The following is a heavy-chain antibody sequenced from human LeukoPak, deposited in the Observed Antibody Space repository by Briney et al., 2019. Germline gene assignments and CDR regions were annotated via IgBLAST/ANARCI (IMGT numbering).Heavy chain of an antibody. V-gene: IGHV4-4*02. D-gene: IGHD2-8*01. CDR3: ARFEMGAAGGDY. CDR1: GGSISSSNW. CDR2: IYHSGST. J-gene: IGHJ4*02. Sequence: NPSETLSLTCTVSGGSISSSNWWSWVRQPPGKGLEWIGEIYHSGSTNYNPSLKSRVTISVDKSKNQFSLKLSSVTAADTAVYYCARFEMGAAGGDYWGQGTLVTVSS.